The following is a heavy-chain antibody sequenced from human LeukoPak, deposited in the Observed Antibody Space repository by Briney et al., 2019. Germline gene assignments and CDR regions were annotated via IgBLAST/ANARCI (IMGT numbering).Heavy chain of an antibody. J-gene: IGHJ5*02. V-gene: IGHV5-10-1*01. CDR3: ARNLRDCSSTSCYIGDWFDP. D-gene: IGHD2-2*02. CDR1: GYSFTSYW. Sequence: GESLRISCKGSGYSFTSYWISWGRQMPGKGLEWVGRIDPSDSYNNYSPSFQGHVTISADKSISTAYLQWSSLKASDTAMYYCARNLRDCSSTSCYIGDWFDPWGQGTLVTVSS. CDR2: IDPSDSYN.